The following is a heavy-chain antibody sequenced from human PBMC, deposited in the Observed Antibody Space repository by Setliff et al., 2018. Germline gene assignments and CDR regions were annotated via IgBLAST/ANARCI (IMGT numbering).Heavy chain of an antibody. CDR2: VYYRGTT. V-gene: IGHV4-59*01. CDR1: GGFIRDYY. J-gene: IGHJ5*02. D-gene: IGHD1-26*01. Sequence: SETLSLTCTVSGGFIRDYYWNWIRQSPGKGLEWIGYVYYRGTTNYNSSLKSRVTISIDMSKNQFSLKLSSATAADTAVYFCAAVGIDAGGGWFDPWGHGIPVTVSS. CDR3: AAVGIDAGGGWFDP.